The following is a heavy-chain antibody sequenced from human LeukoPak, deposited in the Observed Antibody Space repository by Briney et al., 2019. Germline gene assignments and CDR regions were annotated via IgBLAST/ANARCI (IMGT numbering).Heavy chain of an antibody. Sequence: PGGSLRLSCAASGFTSSSYEMNWVRQAPGKGPEWVSYISSSGNFIYYADSVKGRFTISRDNAKNSVYLQMNGLRAEDTAVYYCARDRPSGRLRNAFAIWGQGTMVTVSS. V-gene: IGHV3-48*03. J-gene: IGHJ3*02. D-gene: IGHD3-16*01. CDR2: ISSSGNFI. CDR1: GFTSSSYE. CDR3: ARDRPSGRLRNAFAI.